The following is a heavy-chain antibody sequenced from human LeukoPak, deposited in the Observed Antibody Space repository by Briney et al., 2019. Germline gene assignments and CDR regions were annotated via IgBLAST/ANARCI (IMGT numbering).Heavy chain of an antibody. Sequence: PSETLSLTCTVSGGSISSGGYYWSWIRQHPGKGLEWIVYIYYSGSTYYNPSLKSRVTISVDTSKNQFSLKLSSVTAADTAVYYCARESRGYSSSWYNWFDPWGQGTLVTVSS. D-gene: IGHD6-13*01. CDR2: IYYSGST. CDR3: ARESRGYSSSWYNWFDP. V-gene: IGHV4-31*03. CDR1: GGSISSGGYY. J-gene: IGHJ5*02.